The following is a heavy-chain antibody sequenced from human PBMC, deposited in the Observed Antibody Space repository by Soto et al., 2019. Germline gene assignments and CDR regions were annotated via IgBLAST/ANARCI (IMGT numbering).Heavy chain of an antibody. V-gene: IGHV4-34*01. Sequence: SETLSLTCAVYGAPFSGYYWTWIRQPPGKGLEWIGEVNHTGSTKYNPSLKSRVTISLDTSKNQFSLSLRSVTAADTAVYYCARGREIFGAVTPFEYWGQGTQVTVSS. J-gene: IGHJ4*02. D-gene: IGHD3-3*01. CDR3: ARGREIFGAVTPFEY. CDR2: VNHTGST. CDR1: GAPFSGYY.